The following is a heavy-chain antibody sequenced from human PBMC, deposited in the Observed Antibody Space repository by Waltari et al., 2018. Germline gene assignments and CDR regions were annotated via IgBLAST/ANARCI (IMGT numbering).Heavy chain of an antibody. J-gene: IGHJ4*02. CDR3: ARGSNYNYVPFDY. CDR1: GYTLTTFG. CDR2: IVTDNGDT. V-gene: IGHV1-18*01. Sequence: QVQLVQSGPEMKKPGGSVKVSCKASGYTLTTFGIAWVRQAPGQGLEWMGWIVTDNGDTNYALKLQGRVNMTTDTATNTAHMELRSLRSDDTAIYYWARGSNYNYVPFDYWGQGTPVTVS. D-gene: IGHD3-10*01.